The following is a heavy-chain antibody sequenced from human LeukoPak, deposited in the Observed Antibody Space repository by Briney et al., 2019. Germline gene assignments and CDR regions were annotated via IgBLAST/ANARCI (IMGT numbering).Heavy chain of an antibody. D-gene: IGHD5/OR15-5a*01. V-gene: IGHV3-30*04. CDR3: ARDPGKRRIVYYFDY. CDR1: GFTFSSYA. Sequence: PGGSLRLSCAAPGFTFSSYAMHWVRQAPGKGLEWVAVISYDGSNKYYADSVKGRFTISRDNSKNTLYLQMNSLRAEDTAVYYCARDPGKRRIVYYFDYWGQGTLVTVSS. CDR2: ISYDGSNK. J-gene: IGHJ4*02.